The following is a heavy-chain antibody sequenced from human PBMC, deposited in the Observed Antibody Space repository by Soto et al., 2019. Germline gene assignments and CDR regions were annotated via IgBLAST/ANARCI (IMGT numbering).Heavy chain of an antibody. V-gene: IGHV4-59*08. D-gene: IGHD3-22*01. J-gene: IGHJ3*02. CDR3: ARAGITMIVVVPDAFDI. CDR1: GDSISSYY. Sequence: SETLSLTCTVSGDSISSYYWSWIRQPPGKGLEWIGYIYYSGSTNYNPSLKSRVTISVDTSKNQFSLKLSSVTAADTAVYYCARAGITMIVVVPDAFDIWGQGTMVTVSS. CDR2: IYYSGST.